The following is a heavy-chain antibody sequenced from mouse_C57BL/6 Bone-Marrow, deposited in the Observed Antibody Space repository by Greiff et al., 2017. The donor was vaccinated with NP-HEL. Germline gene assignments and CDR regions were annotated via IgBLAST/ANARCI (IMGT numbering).Heavy chain of an antibody. CDR1: GYTFTSYW. V-gene: IGHV1-53*01. CDR3: ARTAQLRLRPFAY. CDR2: INPSNGGT. Sequence: QVHVKQPGTELVKPGASVKLSCKASGYTFTSYWMHWVKQRPGQGLEWIGNINPSNGGTNYNEKFKSKATLTVDKSSSTAYMQLSSLTSEDSAVYYCARTAQLRLRPFAYWGQGTLVTVSA. D-gene: IGHD3-1*01. J-gene: IGHJ3*01.